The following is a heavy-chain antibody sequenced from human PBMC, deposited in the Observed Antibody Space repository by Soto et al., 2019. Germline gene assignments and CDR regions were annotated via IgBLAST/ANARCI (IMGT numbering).Heavy chain of an antibody. CDR2: ISGYNGNT. Sequence: GAGVKVSCKASGYIFINYGITWVRQAPGQGLEWMGWISGYNGNTKYADKLQGRVTMTTDTSTTTAYMELRSLRSDDTAVYYCARDEVPAANWLDRWGQGTLVTVSS. CDR1: GYIFINYG. CDR3: ARDEVPAANWLDR. D-gene: IGHD2-2*01. V-gene: IGHV1-18*01. J-gene: IGHJ5*02.